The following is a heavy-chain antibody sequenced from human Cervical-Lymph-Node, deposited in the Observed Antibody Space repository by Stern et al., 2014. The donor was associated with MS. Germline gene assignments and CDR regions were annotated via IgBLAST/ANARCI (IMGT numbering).Heavy chain of an antibody. CDR1: GASINSYY. Sequence: QVQLQESGPGLLRPSETLSLTCTVSGASINSYYWSWIRQPPGKGLEWIGYIYYSGTTNYNASLKCRVAISIDTSKTQFSLRLSSVTAADTAVYYCARATDLWGQGTLVTVSS. J-gene: IGHJ5*02. CDR3: ARATDL. V-gene: IGHV4-59*01. CDR2: IYYSGTT.